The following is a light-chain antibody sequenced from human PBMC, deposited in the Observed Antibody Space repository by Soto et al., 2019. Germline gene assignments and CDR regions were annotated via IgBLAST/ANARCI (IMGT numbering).Light chain of an antibody. V-gene: IGKV3-15*01. CDR3: QQYDNWTWT. CDR1: QTISGT. CDR2: GAS. J-gene: IGKJ1*01. Sequence: EIVMTQSPATLSVSPGGRATLSCRARQTISGTLAWYQQKPGQAPRLLIHGASTRAPGFPARFSGSGPGTDFTFTISSLQSEDFAVYYCQQYDNWTWTLGQGTKVEIK.